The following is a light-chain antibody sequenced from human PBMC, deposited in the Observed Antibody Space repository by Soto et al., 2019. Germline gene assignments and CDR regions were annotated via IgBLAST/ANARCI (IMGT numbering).Light chain of an antibody. Sequence: LTPYHSTLSLSPGERAPLSCRASQSVSSSYLAWYQQKPGQAPRLLIYGASSRATGIPDRFSGSGSGTDFTLTISRLEPEDFAVYYCQQYGSSRRTFGQGTGLAI. CDR1: QSVSSSY. J-gene: IGKJ5*01. CDR2: GAS. CDR3: QQYGSSRRT. V-gene: IGKV3-20*01.